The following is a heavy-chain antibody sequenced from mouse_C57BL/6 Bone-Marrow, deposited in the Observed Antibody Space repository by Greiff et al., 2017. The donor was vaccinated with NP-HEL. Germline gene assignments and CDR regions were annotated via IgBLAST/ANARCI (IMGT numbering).Heavy chain of an antibody. V-gene: IGHV1-15*01. J-gene: IGHJ2*01. CDR1: GYTFTDYE. D-gene: IGHD1-1*01. CDR2: IDPETGGT. Sequence: VQRVESGAELVRPGASVTLSCKASGYTFTDYEMHWVKQTPVHGLEWIGAIDPETGGTAYNQKFKGKAILTADKSSSTAYMELRSLTSEDSAVYYCTRDPLFQGYWGQGTTLTVSS. CDR3: TRDPLFQGY.